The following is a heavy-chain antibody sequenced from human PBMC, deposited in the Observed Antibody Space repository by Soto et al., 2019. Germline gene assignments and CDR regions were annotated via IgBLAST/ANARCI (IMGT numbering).Heavy chain of an antibody. D-gene: IGHD3-3*01. J-gene: IGHJ6*02. CDR3: ARDQDGFYDFWSGNELSYYYYGMDV. V-gene: IGHV1-18*04. Sequence: GASVKVSCKASGYTFTSYGISWVRQAPGQGLEWMGWISAYNGNTNYAQKLQGRVTMTTDTSTSTAYMELRSLRSDDTAVYYCARDQDGFYDFWSGNELSYYYYGMDVWGQGTTVTVSS. CDR1: GYTFTSYG. CDR2: ISAYNGNT.